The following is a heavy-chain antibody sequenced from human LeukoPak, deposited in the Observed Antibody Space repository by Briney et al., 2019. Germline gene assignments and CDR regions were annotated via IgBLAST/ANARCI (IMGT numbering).Heavy chain of an antibody. V-gene: IGHV1-46*01. CDR1: GCTFTSYY. D-gene: IGHD2-15*01. CDR3: ASTVPYCSGGSCRRYYYFDY. Sequence: ASVKVSCKASGCTFTSYYMHWVRQAPGQGLEGMGIINPSGGSTSYAQKFQGRVTMTTDTSTSTAYMELRSLRSDDTAMYYCASTVPYCSGGSCRRYYYFDYWGQGTLVTVSS. J-gene: IGHJ4*02. CDR2: INPSGGST.